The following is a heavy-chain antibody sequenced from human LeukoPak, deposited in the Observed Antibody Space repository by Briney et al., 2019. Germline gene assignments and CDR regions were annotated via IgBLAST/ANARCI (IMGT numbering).Heavy chain of an antibody. CDR3: ARDGYDSSGYYPY. Sequence: SQTLSLTCTVSGGSISSGGYYWSWIRQHPGKGLEWIGYIYYSGSTYYNPSLKSRVTISVDTSKNQFSLKLSSVTAADTAVYYCARDGYDSSGYYPYWGQGTLVTVSS. D-gene: IGHD3-22*01. V-gene: IGHV4-31*03. CDR2: IYYSGST. J-gene: IGHJ4*02. CDR1: GGSISSGGYY.